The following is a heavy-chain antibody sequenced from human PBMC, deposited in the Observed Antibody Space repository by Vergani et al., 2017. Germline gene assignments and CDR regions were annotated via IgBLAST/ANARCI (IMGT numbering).Heavy chain of an antibody. V-gene: IGHV2-26*01. CDR2: MFSNDEK. D-gene: IGHD4-23*01. Sequence: QVTLKESGPVLVKPTETLTLTCTVSGFSLSNARMGVSWIRQPPGKALEWLAHMFSNDEKSYSTSLKSRLTISKDTSTRQVVLTMTNMDPVDTSTYYCARPGEGGNPRGWYFDLWGRGTLVTVSS. CDR3: ARPGEGGNPRGWYFDL. J-gene: IGHJ2*01. CDR1: GFSLSNARMG.